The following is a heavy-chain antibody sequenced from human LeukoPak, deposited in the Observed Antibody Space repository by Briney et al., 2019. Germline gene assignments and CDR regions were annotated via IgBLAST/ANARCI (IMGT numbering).Heavy chain of an antibody. CDR3: ARVTYHDFWSGYRFDP. J-gene: IGHJ5*02. D-gene: IGHD3-3*01. CDR2: ISSSGSTI. V-gene: IGHV3-11*04. CDR1: GFTFSDYY. Sequence: GGSLRLSCAASGFTFSDYYMSWIRQAPGKGLEWVSYISSSGSTIYYADSVKGRFTISRDNAKNSLYLQMNSLRAEDTAVYYCARVTYHDFWSGYRFDPWGQGTLVTVSS.